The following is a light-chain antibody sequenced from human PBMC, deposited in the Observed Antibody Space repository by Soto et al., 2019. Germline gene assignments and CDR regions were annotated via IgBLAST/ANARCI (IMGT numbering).Light chain of an antibody. V-gene: IGLV1-47*01. CDR2: KNS. Sequence: QSVLTQLPSASGAPGLRVTISCSGSSSYIGSIFLYWYQQLPGTAPNLLIYKNSQRPFGVPYRFSGSKSGTSASLAISGFRSEDEADYSCAAWDDSLSGLVFGGGTQLTVL. CDR1: SSYIGSIF. CDR3: AAWDDSLSGLV. J-gene: IGLJ2*01.